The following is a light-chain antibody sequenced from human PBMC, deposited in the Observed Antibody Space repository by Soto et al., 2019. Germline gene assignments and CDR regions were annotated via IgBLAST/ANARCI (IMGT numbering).Light chain of an antibody. Sequence: AIRVTQAPSSFSASTGDGGTITFRASQGISSYLAWYQQKPGKAHKLPIYAAYTLQSGVQSRFSGSGSGTDFTLTIRCLQSEDFATYYCKQYYSYPLTFGGGTKVDI. J-gene: IGKJ4*01. CDR3: KQYYSYPLT. V-gene: IGKV1-8*01. CDR1: QGISSY. CDR2: AAY.